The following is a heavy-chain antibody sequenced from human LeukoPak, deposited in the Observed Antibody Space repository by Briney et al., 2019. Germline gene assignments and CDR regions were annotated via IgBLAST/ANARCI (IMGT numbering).Heavy chain of an antibody. CDR3: ARQYDSYFYYYLDL. CDR2: LYHPDST. Sequence: SETLSLTCGVSGYPINNAYYWVWIRQPPGKGLEGIGSLYHPDSTYYNPSLKSRVTMSVDTSRNQFSLRLSFVTAADTAVYYCARQYDSYFYYYLDLWGTGTTVTVSS. CDR1: GYPINNAYY. D-gene: IGHD2-2*01. J-gene: IGHJ6*03. V-gene: IGHV4-38-2*01.